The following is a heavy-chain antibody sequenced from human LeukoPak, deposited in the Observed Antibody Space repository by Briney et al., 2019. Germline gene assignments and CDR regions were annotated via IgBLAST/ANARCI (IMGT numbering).Heavy chain of an antibody. CDR3: ASSGIGYDSGGYYYVYWFDP. D-gene: IGHD3-22*01. V-gene: IGHV4-59*01. J-gene: IGHJ5*02. CDR1: GGSISSYY. Sequence: SETLSLTCTVSGGSISSYYWSWIRQPPGKGLEWIGYIYYSGSTNYNPSLKSRVTISVDTSKNQFSLKLSSVTAADTAVYYCASSGIGYDSGGYYYVYWFDPWGQGTLVTVSS. CDR2: IYYSGST.